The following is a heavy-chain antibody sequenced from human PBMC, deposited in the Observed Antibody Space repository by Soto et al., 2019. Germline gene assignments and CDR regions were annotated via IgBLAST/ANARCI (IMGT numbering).Heavy chain of an antibody. CDR3: ARHLGAAAGDNWFDP. CDR1: GYSFSTYW. Sequence: WESLKISCKGSGYSFSTYWIGWVRQMPGKGLEWMGIIYPGDSDTRYSPSFQGQVTISADKSITTAYLQWNSLKASDTAIYYCARHLGAAAGDNWFDPWGQGTLVTVSS. V-gene: IGHV5-51*01. J-gene: IGHJ5*02. CDR2: IYPGDSDT. D-gene: IGHD6-13*01.